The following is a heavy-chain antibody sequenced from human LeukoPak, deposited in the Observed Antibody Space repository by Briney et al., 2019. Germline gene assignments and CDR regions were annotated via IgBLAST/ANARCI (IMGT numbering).Heavy chain of an antibody. D-gene: IGHD3-22*01. CDR2: ISGSGGST. J-gene: IGHJ4*02. Sequence: GGSLRLSCAASGFTFSSYAMSWVRQAPGKGLEWVSAISGSGGSTYYADSVKGRFTISRDNAKNSLYLQMNSLRAEDTAVYYCARNFHRRLYDSSGYYPYWGQGTLVTVSS. V-gene: IGHV3-23*01. CDR3: ARNFHRRLYDSSGYYPY. CDR1: GFTFSSYA.